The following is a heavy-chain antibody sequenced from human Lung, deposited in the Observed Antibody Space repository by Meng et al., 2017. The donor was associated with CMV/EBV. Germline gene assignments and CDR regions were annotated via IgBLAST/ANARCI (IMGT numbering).Heavy chain of an antibody. J-gene: IGHJ4*02. CDR3: AKDLNTYGTSVDY. D-gene: IGHD2-21*01. Sequence: SCAASGFTFDDYAMHWVRQAPGKGQELVSGISWNSGSIGYADSVKGRFTISRDNAKNSLYLQMNSLRVEDTAFYYCAKDLNTYGTSVDYWGQGTXVTVSS. V-gene: IGHV3-9*01. CDR1: GFTFDDYA. CDR2: ISWNSGSI.